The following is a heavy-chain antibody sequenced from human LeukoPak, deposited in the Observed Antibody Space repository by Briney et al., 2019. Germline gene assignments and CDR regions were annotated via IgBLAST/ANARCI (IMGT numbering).Heavy chain of an antibody. J-gene: IGHJ2*01. Sequence: GGSLRLSCSASGFTFSTYAMHWVRQAPGKGLKDVSAISSNGGSTYYADSVKGRFTISRDNSKNTLYLQMSSLRTEDSAIYYCVKLAAPGAIWYFDLWGRGTLVTVSS. D-gene: IGHD3-10*01. CDR3: VKLAAPGAIWYFDL. CDR1: GFTFSTYA. CDR2: ISSNGGST. V-gene: IGHV3-64D*09.